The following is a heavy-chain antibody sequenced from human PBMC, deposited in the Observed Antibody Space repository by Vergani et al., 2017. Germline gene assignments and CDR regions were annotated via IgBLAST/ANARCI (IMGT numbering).Heavy chain of an antibody. J-gene: IGHJ4*02. D-gene: IGHD2-8*01. Sequence: EVQLMESGGGLVKPGGSLRLSCVASGFTFSHYSMNWVRQAPGKGLEWVSSISGNNDDVYYADSVKGRFTISRDNAKNSLYLDMSSLRAEDTAVYYCARQSRDVFCTNGVCPLGYWGQGALVTVSS. CDR3: ARQSRDVFCTNGVCPLGY. V-gene: IGHV3-21*01. CDR1: GFTFSHYS. CDR2: ISGNNDDV.